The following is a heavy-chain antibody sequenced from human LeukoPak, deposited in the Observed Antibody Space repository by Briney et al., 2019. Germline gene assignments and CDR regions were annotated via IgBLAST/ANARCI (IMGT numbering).Heavy chain of an antibody. J-gene: IGHJ4*02. Sequence: ASVNVSCKPSGYTFTSYGISWVRQAPGHPLEWLGWISAYNGNTNYAQKLHGRVTMTTDTSTSTAYMELRSLRSDDTAVYYCARDGSGPYYWGQGTLVTVSS. CDR3: ARDGSGPYY. CDR1: GYTFTSYG. V-gene: IGHV1-18*01. D-gene: IGHD2-15*01. CDR2: ISAYNGNT.